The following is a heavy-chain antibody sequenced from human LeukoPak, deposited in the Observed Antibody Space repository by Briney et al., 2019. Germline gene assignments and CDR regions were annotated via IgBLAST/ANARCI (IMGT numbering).Heavy chain of an antibody. CDR1: GFTFSSYS. Sequence: GGSLRLPCAASGFTFSSYSMNWVRQAPGKGLEWVSSISSSSSYIYYADSVKGRFTISRDNAKNSLYLQMNSLRAEDTAVYYCATEGYSSSSDVWFDPWGQGTLVTVSS. V-gene: IGHV3-21*01. CDR3: ATEGYSSSSDVWFDP. J-gene: IGHJ5*02. D-gene: IGHD6-6*01. CDR2: ISSSSSYI.